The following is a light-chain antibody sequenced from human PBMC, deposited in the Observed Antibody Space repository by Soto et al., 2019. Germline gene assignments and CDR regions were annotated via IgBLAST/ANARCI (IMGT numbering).Light chain of an antibody. CDR3: QQRSNWPPIT. CDR1: QSVSSSY. V-gene: IGKV3D-20*02. Sequence: EIVFTQSPGTLSLSPGERATLSCRAIQSVSSSYLAWYQQKPGQAPRLLIYDASNRATGIPARFSGSGSGTDFTLTISSLEPEDFAVYYCQQRSNWPPITFGQGTRLEIK. J-gene: IGKJ5*01. CDR2: DAS.